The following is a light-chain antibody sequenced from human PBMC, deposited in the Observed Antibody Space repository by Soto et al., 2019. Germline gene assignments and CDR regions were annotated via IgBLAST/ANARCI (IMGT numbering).Light chain of an antibody. V-gene: IGKV1-39*01. J-gene: IGKJ1*01. CDR2: AAS. CDR3: QQSYSTTWT. Sequence: DIQITQSPSSLSASVGDRVTITCRASQGISTYLNWYQKKPGKAPKLLIYAASSLQSGVPSRFSGSGSETDFTLTISSLQPEDFATYSCQQSYSTTWTFGQGTKVDIK. CDR1: QGISTY.